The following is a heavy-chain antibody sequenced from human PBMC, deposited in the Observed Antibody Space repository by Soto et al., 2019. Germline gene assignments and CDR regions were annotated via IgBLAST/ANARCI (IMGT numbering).Heavy chain of an antibody. D-gene: IGHD3-10*01. V-gene: IGHV4-34*01. CDR2: INHSGST. J-gene: IGHJ6*02. Sequence: PSETLSLTYGYYGWSFSDYYWSLIRQPPGKWLEWIGEINHSGSTNYNPSLKSRVTISVDTSKNQFSLKLSSVTAADTAVYYCARVSGIYYYGMDVWGQGTTVT. CDR3: ARVSGIYYYGMDV. CDR1: GWSFSDYY.